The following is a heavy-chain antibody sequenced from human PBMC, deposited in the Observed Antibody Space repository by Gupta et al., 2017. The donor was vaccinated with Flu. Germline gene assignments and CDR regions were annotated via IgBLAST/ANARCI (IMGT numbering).Heavy chain of an antibody. CDR3: AKFGQDAFDI. D-gene: IGHD3/OR15-3a*01. CDR2: ISYDGSNK. J-gene: IGHJ3*02. V-gene: IGHV3-30*18. CDR1: GFTFSSYG. Sequence: QVQLVESGGGVVQPGRSLRLSCAASGFTFSSYGMHWVRQAPGKGLEWVAVISYDGSNKYYADSVKGRFTISRDNSKNTLYLQMNSLRAEDTAVYYCAKFGQDAFDIWGQGTMVTVSS.